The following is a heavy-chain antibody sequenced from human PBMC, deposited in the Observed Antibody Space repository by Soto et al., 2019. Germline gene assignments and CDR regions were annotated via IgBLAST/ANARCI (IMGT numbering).Heavy chain of an antibody. CDR3: AVQEHAFDI. CDR1: GYTFTGLY. J-gene: IGHJ3*02. D-gene: IGHD1-1*01. V-gene: IGHV1-2*02. CDR2: INPNSGDT. Sequence: ASVKVSCKASGYTFTGLYKHWVRQAPGQGLEWMGWINPNSGDTNYVQKFQGRVTMTRDTSISTAYMELSRLRSDDTAVYYCAVQEHAFDIWGQGTMVTVS.